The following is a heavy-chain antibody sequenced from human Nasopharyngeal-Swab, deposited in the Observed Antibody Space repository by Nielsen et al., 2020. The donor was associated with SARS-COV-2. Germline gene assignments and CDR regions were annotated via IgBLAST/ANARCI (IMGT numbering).Heavy chain of an antibody. CDR2: IYHSGST. V-gene: IGHV4-30-2*01. Sequence: SQTLSLTCAVSGGSISSGGYSWSWIRQPPAKILEWCGYIYHSGSTYYNPSLKSRVTISVDRSKNQFSLKLSSVTAADTAVYYCARADSRSWWGAAVVAGLDYWGQGTLVTVSS. J-gene: IGHJ4*02. D-gene: IGHD6-13*01. CDR1: GGSISSGGYS. CDR3: ARADSRSWWGAAVVAGLDY.